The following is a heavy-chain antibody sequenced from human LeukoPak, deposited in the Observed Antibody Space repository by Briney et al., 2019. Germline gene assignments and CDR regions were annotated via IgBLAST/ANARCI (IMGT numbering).Heavy chain of an antibody. CDR1: GFTFSSYS. CDR2: ISSSSYI. V-gene: IGHV3-21*01. J-gene: IGHJ4*02. Sequence: PGGSLRLSCAASGFTFSSYSMNWVRQAPGKGLEWVSSISSSSYIYYADSVKGRFTISRDNAKNSLYLQMNSLRAEDTAVYYCARDNAYYYDSSGYSNWGQGTLVTVSS. D-gene: IGHD3-22*01. CDR3: ARDNAYYYDSSGYSN.